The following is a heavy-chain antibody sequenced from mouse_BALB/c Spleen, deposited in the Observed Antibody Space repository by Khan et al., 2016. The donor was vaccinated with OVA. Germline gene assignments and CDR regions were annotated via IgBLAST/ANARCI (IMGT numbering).Heavy chain of an antibody. Sequence: QVQLKQSGAEQAKPGASVKMSCKTSGYTFSSYWMHWVKQSPGQGLEWIGYINPTSGYTDYNEKFKDKATLSADKSSSTAYMQLTSLTSEDSAVYYCAGDRIDYWGGGTTLTVSS. J-gene: IGHJ2*01. CDR3: AGDRIDY. CDR2: INPTSGYT. V-gene: IGHV1-7*01. CDR1: GYTFSSYW.